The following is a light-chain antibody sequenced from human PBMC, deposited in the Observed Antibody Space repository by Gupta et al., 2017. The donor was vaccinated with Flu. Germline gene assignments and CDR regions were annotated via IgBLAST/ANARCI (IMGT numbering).Light chain of an antibody. J-gene: IGLJ3*02. CDR3: QTWGTGIWV. CDR2: LNSDGSH. CDR1: SGNSSYA. Sequence: VKITCTLSSGNSSYAIAWHRQQPEKGPRYLMKLNSDGSHSKGAGIPDRFSGSSSGAERYLTISSIQAEDEDDYYCQTWGTGIWVFGGGTKLTVL. V-gene: IGLV4-69*01.